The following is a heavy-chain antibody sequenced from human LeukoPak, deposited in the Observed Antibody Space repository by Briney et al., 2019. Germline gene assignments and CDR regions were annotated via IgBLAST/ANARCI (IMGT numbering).Heavy chain of an antibody. D-gene: IGHD3-10*01. CDR2: IIPILGIA. J-gene: IGHJ6*02. V-gene: IGHV1-69*04. CDR3: AREYGSGSYYYYYGMDV. Sequence: SLKVSCKASGGTFSTYTISWVRQAPGQGLEWMGRIIPILGIANYAQKFQGRVTITADKSTSTAYMELSSLRSEDTAVYYCAREYGSGSYYYYYGMDVWGQGTTVTVSS. CDR1: GGTFSTYT.